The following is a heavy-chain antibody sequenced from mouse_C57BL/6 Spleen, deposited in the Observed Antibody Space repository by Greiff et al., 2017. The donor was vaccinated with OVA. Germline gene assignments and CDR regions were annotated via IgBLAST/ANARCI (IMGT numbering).Heavy chain of an antibody. CDR2: IYPGSGST. J-gene: IGHJ3*01. D-gene: IGHD2-3*01. V-gene: IGHV1-55*01. CDR1: GYTFTSYW. Sequence: QVQLQQPGAELVKPGASVKMSCKASGYTFTSYWITWVKQRPGQGLEWIGDIYPGSGSTNYNEKFKSKATLTVDTSSSTAYMQLSSLTSEDSAVYYCARGVGYYVWFAYWGQGTLVTVSA. CDR3: ARGVGYYVWFAY.